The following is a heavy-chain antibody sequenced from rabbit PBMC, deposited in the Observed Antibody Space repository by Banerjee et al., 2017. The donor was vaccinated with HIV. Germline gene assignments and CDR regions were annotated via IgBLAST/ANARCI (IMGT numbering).Heavy chain of an antibody. D-gene: IGHD8-1*01. CDR2: IYTGSGST. Sequence: QSLEESGGDLVKPGASLTLTCTASGIDFSSNYWICWVRQAPGKGLEWIGCIYTGSGSTYYASWAKGRFTISKTSSTTVTLQMTSLTAADTATYFCARSIGGTTYRVNLWGPGTLVTVS. V-gene: IGHV1S40*01. J-gene: IGHJ4*01. CDR1: GIDFSSNYW. CDR3: ARSIGGTTYRVNL.